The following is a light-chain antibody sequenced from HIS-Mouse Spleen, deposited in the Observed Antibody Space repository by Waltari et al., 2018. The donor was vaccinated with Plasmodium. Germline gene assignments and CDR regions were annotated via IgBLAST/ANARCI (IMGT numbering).Light chain of an antibody. CDR1: SDINVCSYN. CDR3: MIWPSNASGV. CDR2: YSSDSDK. Sequence: QPVLTQPPSSSASPGESARLTCTLPSDINVCSYNIYWYQQTPGSPPRYLLYYSSDSDKGQGSGVPSRFSGSKDASANTGILLISGLQSEDEADYYCMIWPSNASGVFGGGTKLTVL. J-gene: IGLJ3*02. V-gene: IGLV5-37*01.